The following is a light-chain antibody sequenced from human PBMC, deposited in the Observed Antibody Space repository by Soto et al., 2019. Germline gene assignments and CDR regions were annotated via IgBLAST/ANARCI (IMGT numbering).Light chain of an antibody. J-gene: IGLJ2*01. Sequence: QSVVTQPPSASGTPGQRVTISCSGSSSNIGSNYVYWYQQLPGTAPKLLIYRDNHRPSAVPDRFSGSKSGTSASLAISGLRSEDEADYHCAAWDDSLSGVVFGGGTKLTVL. CDR1: SSNIGSNY. V-gene: IGLV1-47*01. CDR2: RDN. CDR3: AAWDDSLSGVV.